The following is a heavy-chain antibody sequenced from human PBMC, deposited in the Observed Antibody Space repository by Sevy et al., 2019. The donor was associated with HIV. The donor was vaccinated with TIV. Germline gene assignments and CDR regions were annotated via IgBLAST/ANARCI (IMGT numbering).Heavy chain of an antibody. CDR1: GDSMSRSNHY. CDR3: ARLLGDNGYFDQ. D-gene: IGHD4-17*01. CDR2: IYYCGTT. V-gene: IGHV4-39*01. J-gene: IGHJ4*02. Sequence: SETLSLTCTVSGDSMSRSNHYWGWIRQPPGKGLEWIGIIYYCGTTYYNPSLKSRITISEDTSKNQFSLRLTSVTAADTALYFCARLLGDNGYFDQWGQGTLVTVSS.